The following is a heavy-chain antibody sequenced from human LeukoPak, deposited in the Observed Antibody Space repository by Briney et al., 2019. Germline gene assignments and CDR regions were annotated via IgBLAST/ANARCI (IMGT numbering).Heavy chain of an antibody. D-gene: IGHD2/OR15-2a*01. CDR1: GYSFTSYW. CDR2: IYPGDSDT. Sequence: GASLQISCKGSGYSFTSYWIGWVRQLPGKGLEWMGIIYPGDSDTRYSPSFQGQVTISADKSISTAYLQWSSLKASDTAMYYCARSFLHAFDYWGQGTLVTVSS. V-gene: IGHV5-51*01. J-gene: IGHJ4*02. CDR3: ARSFLHAFDY.